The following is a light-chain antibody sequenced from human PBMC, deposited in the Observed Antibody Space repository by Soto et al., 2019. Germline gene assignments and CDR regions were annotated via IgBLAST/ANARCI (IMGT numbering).Light chain of an antibody. CDR1: QSVSSSY. CDR2: GAA. J-gene: IGKJ1*01. Sequence: DIVMTQSPGSLAVSLGERATVNCRASQSVSSSYLAWYQQKPGQAPRLLIYGAASRATGIPDRFSGSGSGTDFTLTISRLEPEDFAVCYCHLYGSSPPWTFGQGTKVDIK. V-gene: IGKV3-20*01. CDR3: HLYGSSPPWT.